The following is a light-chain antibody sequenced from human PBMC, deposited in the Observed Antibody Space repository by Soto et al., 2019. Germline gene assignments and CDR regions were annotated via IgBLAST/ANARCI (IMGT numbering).Light chain of an antibody. CDR2: GAS. CDR3: QLYHSWPPPT. V-gene: IGKV3-15*01. CDR1: QSVSTN. J-gene: IGKJ4*01. Sequence: IVRTQSPATMSVSPGERATLACRASQSVSTNLACYQQTPGQAPRLLIYGASTRATGIPARFSGSGSGTEFSLPISSLQSEAFGVYYCQLYHSWPPPTLGGGTKVEI.